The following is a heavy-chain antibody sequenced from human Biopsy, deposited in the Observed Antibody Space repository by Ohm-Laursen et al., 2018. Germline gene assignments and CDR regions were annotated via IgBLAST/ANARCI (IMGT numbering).Heavy chain of an antibody. J-gene: IGHJ5*02. CDR1: GFTLSSYA. Sequence: SLRLSCAASGFTLSSYALNWVRQAPGKGLEWVSSISAGSNYIYYTDSVKGRFTISRENAQNSLYLQMNSLRAEDTAFYYCAVEYYDSSGYYNPKWFNPWGQGTLVTVSS. V-gene: IGHV3-21*01. D-gene: IGHD3-22*01. CDR3: AVEYYDSSGYYNPKWFNP. CDR2: ISAGSNYI.